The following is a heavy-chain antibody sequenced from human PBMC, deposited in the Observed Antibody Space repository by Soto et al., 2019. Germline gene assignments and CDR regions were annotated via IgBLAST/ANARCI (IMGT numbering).Heavy chain of an antibody. D-gene: IGHD1-26*01. V-gene: IGHV5-10-1*03. Sequence: EVQLVQSGAEVKKPGESLRISCKGSGYSFTSYWISWVRQMPGKGLEWKGRIDPSDSYTNYSPSFQGHVTISADKSISTAYLQWSSLKASDTGMYYCAWSPVGATTRPFDYWGQGTLVTVSS. CDR1: GYSFTSYW. J-gene: IGHJ4*02. CDR3: AWSPVGATTRPFDY. CDR2: IDPSDSYT.